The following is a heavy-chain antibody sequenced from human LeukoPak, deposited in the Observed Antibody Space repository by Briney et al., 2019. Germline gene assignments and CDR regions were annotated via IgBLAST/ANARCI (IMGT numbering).Heavy chain of an antibody. V-gene: IGHV5-51*01. CDR2: IYPGDSDT. D-gene: IGHD3-3*01. CDR1: GYSFTSYW. J-gene: IGHJ4*02. Sequence: GESLKISCKGSGYSFTSYWIGWVRQMPGKGLEWMGIIYPGDSDTRYSPSFQGQVTISADKSISTAYLQWSSLKASDTAMYYCARRVTIFGVVTYYFDYWGQGTLVTVSS. CDR3: ARRVTIFGVVTYYFDY.